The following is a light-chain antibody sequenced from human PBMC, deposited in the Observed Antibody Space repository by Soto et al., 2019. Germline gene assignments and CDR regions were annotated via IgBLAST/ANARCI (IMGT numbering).Light chain of an antibody. CDR3: SSYSSSSTLNYV. CDR1: SSDVGANIF. CDR2: TVT. V-gene: IGLV2-14*01. Sequence: QSALTQPASVSGSPGQSITISCTGTSSDVGANIFVSWYQQHPGKVPKLMIYTVTSRPSGVSQRFSGSKSGNTASLTISGLQAEDEADYYCSSYSSSSTLNYVFGTGTKVTVL. J-gene: IGLJ1*01.